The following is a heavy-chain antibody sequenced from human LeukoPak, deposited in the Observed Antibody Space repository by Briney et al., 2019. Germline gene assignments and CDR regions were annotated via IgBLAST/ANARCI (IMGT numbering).Heavy chain of an antibody. CDR3: ASSWNWGYNWFDP. D-gene: IGHD1-7*01. CDR2: IKQDGSEK. J-gene: IGHJ5*02. V-gene: IGHV3-7*01. CDR1: GFTFSTYA. Sequence: PGGSLRLSCAASGFTFSTYAMSWVRQAPGKGLEWVANIKQDGSEKYYVDSVKGRFTISRDNAKNSLYLQMNSLRAEDTAVYYCASSWNWGYNWFDPWGQGTLVTVSS.